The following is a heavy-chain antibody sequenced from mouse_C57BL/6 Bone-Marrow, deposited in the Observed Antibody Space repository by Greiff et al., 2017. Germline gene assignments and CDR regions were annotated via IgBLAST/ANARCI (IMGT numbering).Heavy chain of an antibody. Sequence: VQLQQPGAELVMPGASVKLSCKASGYTFTSYWMHWVKPRPGQGLEWIGEIDPSDSYTNYNQKVKGKSTLTVDKSSSTAYLQLGSLTSEDSAVYYCAREVMLSAWFAYWGQGTLVTVSA. CDR3: AREVMLSAWFAY. D-gene: IGHD1-3*01. CDR1: GYTFTSYW. J-gene: IGHJ3*01. V-gene: IGHV1-69*01. CDR2: IDPSDSYT.